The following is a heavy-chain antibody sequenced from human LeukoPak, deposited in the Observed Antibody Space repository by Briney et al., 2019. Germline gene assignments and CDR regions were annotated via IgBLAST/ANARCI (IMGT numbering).Heavy chain of an antibody. CDR1: GYTFTSYA. V-gene: IGHV1-69*13. CDR2: IIPIFGTA. J-gene: IGHJ4*02. Sequence: GASVKVSCKASGYTFTSYAISWVRQAPGQGLEWMGGIIPIFGTANYAQKFQGRVTITADESTSTAYMELSSLRSEDTAVYYCTFSGYYYGYDYWGQGTLVTVSS. CDR3: TFSGYYYGYDY. D-gene: IGHD3-22*01.